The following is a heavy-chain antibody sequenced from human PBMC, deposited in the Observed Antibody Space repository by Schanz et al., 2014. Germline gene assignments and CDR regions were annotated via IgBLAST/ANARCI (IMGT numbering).Heavy chain of an antibody. CDR1: GYSFSTYA. D-gene: IGHD3-10*01. CDR2: INTKTGNP. CDR3: ARRGIRGVFSSFDY. J-gene: IGHJ4*02. Sequence: QVHLVQSESELKNPGASVKVSCKTSGYSFSTYAMNWVRQAPGQGLEWMGWINTKTGNPTYAQAFTGRFLFSLDTSVNTAYLQISSLEADDTAVYYCARRGIRGVFSSFDYWGLGTLVTVSS. V-gene: IGHV7-4-1*02.